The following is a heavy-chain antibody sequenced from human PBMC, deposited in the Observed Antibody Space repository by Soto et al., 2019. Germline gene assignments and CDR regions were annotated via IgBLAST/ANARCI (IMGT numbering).Heavy chain of an antibody. J-gene: IGHJ3*02. CDR2: IYSGGST. Sequence: GGSLRLSCAASGFTVSSNYMSWVRQAPGKGLEWVPVIYSGGSTYYADSVKDRFTISRDNSKNTLYLQMNSLRAEDTAVYYCARLVVVAVIDAFDIWGQGTMVTVSS. D-gene: IGHD2-15*01. CDR3: ARLVVVAVIDAFDI. CDR1: GFTVSSNY. V-gene: IGHV3-53*01.